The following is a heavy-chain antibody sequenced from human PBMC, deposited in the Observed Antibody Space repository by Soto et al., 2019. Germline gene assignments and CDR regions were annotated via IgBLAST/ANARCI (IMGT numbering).Heavy chain of an antibody. D-gene: IGHD4-4*01. CDR2: IRGYNGDT. CDR1: GYTFINFG. CDR3: ARGRHRNPDY. V-gene: IGHV1-18*04. J-gene: IGHJ4*02. Sequence: QVPLVQSGGEVKKPGASVRVSCKTSGYTFINFGITWVRQAPGQGLEWVGKIRGYNGDTNYAPKLQGRVTMTTDTSTRTAYLQLRTLRSDDTAVYYCARGRHRNPDYWGQGTLVTVSS.